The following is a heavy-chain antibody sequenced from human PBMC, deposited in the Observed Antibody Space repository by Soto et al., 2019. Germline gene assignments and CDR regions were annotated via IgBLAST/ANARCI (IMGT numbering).Heavy chain of an antibody. Sequence: SGPTLVNPTPPLTLTCSFSGFSLSTSRVGVAWIRQPPGKALEWLAIIYWDDDRRYSPSLKTRLAITKDTSKNQVVLTMTYLDPGDTATYYCAHIMITWGGVSAPDAFDMWGQGTMVTVSS. J-gene: IGHJ3*02. CDR1: GFSLSTSRVG. CDR3: AHIMITWGGVSAPDAFDM. CDR2: IYWDDDR. D-gene: IGHD3-16*01. V-gene: IGHV2-5*02.